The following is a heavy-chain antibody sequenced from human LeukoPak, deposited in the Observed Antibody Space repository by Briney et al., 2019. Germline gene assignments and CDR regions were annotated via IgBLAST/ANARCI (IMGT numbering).Heavy chain of an antibody. CDR3: ARDPVRRDSY. Sequence: PGGSLRLSCAASGFAFSSYAMSWVRQAPGKGLEWVSAISGSGGSTYYADSVKGRFTISRDNSKNTLYLQMSSLRAEDTAVYYCARDPVRRDSYWGQGTLVTVSS. D-gene: IGHD3-10*01. CDR1: GFAFSSYA. CDR2: ISGSGGST. J-gene: IGHJ4*02. V-gene: IGHV3-23*01.